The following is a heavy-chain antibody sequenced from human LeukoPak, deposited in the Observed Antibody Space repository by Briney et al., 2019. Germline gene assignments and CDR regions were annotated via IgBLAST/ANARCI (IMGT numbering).Heavy chain of an antibody. CDR1: GYTFTGYY. V-gene: IGHV1-2*02. Sequence: GASVKVSCKASGYTFTGYYMHWVRQAPGRGLEWMGWINPNSGGINYAQKFQGRVTMTRDTSISTAYMELSRPRSDDTAVYYCAREQGSNWFDPWGQGTLVTVSS. CDR3: AREQGSNWFDP. D-gene: IGHD6-6*01. CDR2: INPNSGGI. J-gene: IGHJ5*02.